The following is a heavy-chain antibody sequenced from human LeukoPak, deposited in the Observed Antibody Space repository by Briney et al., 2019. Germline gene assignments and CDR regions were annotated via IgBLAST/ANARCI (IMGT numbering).Heavy chain of an antibody. Sequence: SETLPLTCTVSGGSISSYYWSWIRQPPGKGLEWIGYIYYSGSTNYNPSLKSRVTISVDTSKNQFSLKLSSVTAADTAVYYCARARGYSYGYDYWGQGTLVTVSS. CDR3: ARARGYSYGYDY. D-gene: IGHD5-18*01. CDR1: GGSISSYY. CDR2: IYYSGST. J-gene: IGHJ4*02. V-gene: IGHV4-59*01.